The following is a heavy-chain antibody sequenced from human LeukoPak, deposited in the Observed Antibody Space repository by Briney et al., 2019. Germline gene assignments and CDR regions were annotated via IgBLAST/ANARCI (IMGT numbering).Heavy chain of an antibody. Sequence: SQTLSLTCTVSGGSISSGSYYWSWIRQPAGKGREWIGRIYTSGSTNYNPSLKSRVTISVDTSKNQFSLKLSSVTAADTAVYYCAGLCPPYYYDSSGYYSTDYWGQGTLVTVSS. CDR3: AGLCPPYYYDSSGYYSTDY. V-gene: IGHV4-61*02. CDR2: IYTSGST. CDR1: GGSISSGSYY. D-gene: IGHD3-22*01. J-gene: IGHJ4*02.